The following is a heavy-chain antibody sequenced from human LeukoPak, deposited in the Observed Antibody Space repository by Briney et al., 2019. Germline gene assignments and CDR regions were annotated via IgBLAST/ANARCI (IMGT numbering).Heavy chain of an antibody. V-gene: IGHV4-59*01. D-gene: IGHD3-22*01. Sequence: PSETLSLTCTVSGGSISSYYWSWIRQPPGKGLEWIGYIYYSGSTNYNPSLKSRVTISVDTSKNQFSLKLSSVTAADTAVYYCARSKVVNYWYFDLWGRGTLVTVSS. CDR3: ARSKVVNYWYFDL. J-gene: IGHJ2*01. CDR1: GGSISSYY. CDR2: IYYSGST.